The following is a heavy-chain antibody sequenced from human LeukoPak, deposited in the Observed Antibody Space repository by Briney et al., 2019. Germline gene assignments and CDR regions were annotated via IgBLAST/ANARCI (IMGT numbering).Heavy chain of an antibody. CDR3: AREIRDGYNAPTVPV. D-gene: IGHD5-24*01. Sequence: SETLSLTCTVSGGSFSSSDYYWSWIRQPAGKGLEWIGRIYTSGSTNYNPSLKSRVTMSVDTSKNQFSLKLSSVTAADTAVYYCAREIRDGYNAPTVPVWGKGTTVTISS. J-gene: IGHJ6*04. V-gene: IGHV4-61*02. CDR1: GGSFSSSDYY. CDR2: IYTSGST.